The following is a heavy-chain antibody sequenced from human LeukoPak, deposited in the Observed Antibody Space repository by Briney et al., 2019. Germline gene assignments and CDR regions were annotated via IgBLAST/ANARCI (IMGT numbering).Heavy chain of an antibody. D-gene: IGHD5-18*01. Sequence: SETLSLTCTVSGGSISSYYWSWIRQPPGKGLEWIGEINHSGSTNYNPSLKSRVTISVDTSKNQFSLKLSSVTAADTAVYYCARGGTAMVPLDYWGQGTLVTVSS. J-gene: IGHJ4*02. CDR2: INHSGST. CDR3: ARGGTAMVPLDY. CDR1: GGSISSYY. V-gene: IGHV4-34*01.